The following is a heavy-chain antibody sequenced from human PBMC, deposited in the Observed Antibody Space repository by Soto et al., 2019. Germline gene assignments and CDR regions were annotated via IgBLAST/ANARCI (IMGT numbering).Heavy chain of an antibody. Sequence: GGSLRLSCAASGFTFSGYAMTWVRQAPGKGLEWVSGISGSGANIYYADSVKGRFTISRDNSKNTLYLQMNRLRAEDTAVYSCARRTSYGSGSYMYYYYGLDVWGQGTTVTVSS. V-gene: IGHV3-23*01. CDR3: ARRTSYGSGSYMYYYYGLDV. D-gene: IGHD3-10*01. CDR2: ISGSGANI. CDR1: GFTFSGYA. J-gene: IGHJ6*02.